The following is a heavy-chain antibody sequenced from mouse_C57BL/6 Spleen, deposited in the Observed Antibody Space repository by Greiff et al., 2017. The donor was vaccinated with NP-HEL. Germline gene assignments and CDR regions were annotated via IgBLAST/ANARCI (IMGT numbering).Heavy chain of an antibody. J-gene: IGHJ2*01. CDR1: GFTFSSYA. V-gene: IGHV5-4*01. CDR3: ARDDD. Sequence: EVMLVESGGGLVKPGGSLKLSCAASGFTFSSYAMSWVRQTPEKRLEWVATISDGGSYTYYPDNVKSRFTISRDNAKNNLYLQMSHLKSEDTAMYYCARDDDWGQGTTLTVSS. CDR2: ISDGGSYT.